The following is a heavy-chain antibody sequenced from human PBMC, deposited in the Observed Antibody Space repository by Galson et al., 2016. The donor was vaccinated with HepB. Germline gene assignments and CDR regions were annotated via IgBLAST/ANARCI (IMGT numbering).Heavy chain of an antibody. J-gene: IGHJ4*02. CDR1: GVSIRRSNW. V-gene: IGHV4-4*02. D-gene: IGHD6-19*01. Sequence: LSLTCAVSGVSIRRSNWWRWVRQPPGKGLEWIGEVYHSGNTNYNPSLKSRAIISIDMSKNHFSLNLSSVTAADTAVYYCARDLGVAGSFDFWGQGILVTVSS. CDR3: ARDLGVAGSFDF. CDR2: VYHSGNT.